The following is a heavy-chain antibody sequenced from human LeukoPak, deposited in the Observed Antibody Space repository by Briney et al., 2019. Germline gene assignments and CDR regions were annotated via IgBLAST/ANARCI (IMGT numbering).Heavy chain of an antibody. V-gene: IGHV1-69*01. Sequence: SVKVSCKASGGTFISYAISWVRQAPGQGLEWMGGIIPIFGTANYAQKFQGRVTITADESTSTAYMELSSLRSEDTAVYYCARDRSMYYYDSSGSLDYWGQGTLVTVSS. CDR1: GGTFISYA. D-gene: IGHD3-22*01. CDR3: ARDRSMYYYDSSGSLDY. CDR2: IIPIFGTA. J-gene: IGHJ4*02.